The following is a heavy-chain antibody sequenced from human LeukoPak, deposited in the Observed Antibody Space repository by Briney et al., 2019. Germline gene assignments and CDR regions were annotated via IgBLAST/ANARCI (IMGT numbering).Heavy chain of an antibody. J-gene: IGHJ4*02. CDR2: ISSSGSTI. D-gene: IGHD6-19*01. CDR3: ARLLIAVAGLDY. V-gene: IGHV3-11*04. CDR1: GFTFSDYY. Sequence: PGGSLRLSCAASGFTFSDYYMRWIRQAPGKGLEWVSYISSSGSTIYYADSVKGRFTISRDNSKNTLYLQMNSLRAEDTAVYYCARLLIAVAGLDYWGQGTLVTVSS.